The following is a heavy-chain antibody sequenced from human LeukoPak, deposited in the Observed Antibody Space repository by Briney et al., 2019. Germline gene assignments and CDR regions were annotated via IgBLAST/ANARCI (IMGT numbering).Heavy chain of an antibody. CDR3: EVWGDYDVLTGYYVSDY. J-gene: IGHJ4*02. Sequence: PGAALRLSCAASGFTFSNYAMSWVRQAPGKGLEWDSAITGGGSGIYYADSMKSRFTMSRDNSKNTLYLQINRPRAEDTAVYYCEVWGDYDVLTGYYVSDYWGQGTLVTVSS. V-gene: IGHV3-23*01. D-gene: IGHD3-9*01. CDR2: ITGGGSGI. CDR1: GFTFSNYA.